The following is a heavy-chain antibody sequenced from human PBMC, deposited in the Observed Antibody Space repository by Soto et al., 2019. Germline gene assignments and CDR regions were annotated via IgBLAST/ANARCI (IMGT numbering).Heavy chain of an antibody. CDR2: ISGSGGST. CDR1: GFTFSSYA. J-gene: IGHJ3*02. D-gene: IGHD3-9*01. Sequence: EVQLLESGGGLVQPEGSLRLSCAASGFTFSSYAMSWVRQAPGKGLEWVSAISGSGGSTYYADSVKGRFTISRDNSKNTLYLQMNSLRAEDTAVYYFAKDLLRQDFVWLLANYAFEIWGQGTRVLVSS. CDR3: AKDLLRQDFVWLLANYAFEI. V-gene: IGHV3-23*01.